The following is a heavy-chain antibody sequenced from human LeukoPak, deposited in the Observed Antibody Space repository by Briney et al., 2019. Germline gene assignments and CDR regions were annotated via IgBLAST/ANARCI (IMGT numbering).Heavy chain of an antibody. J-gene: IGHJ6*02. V-gene: IGHV4-31*03. CDR3: ARDHCRGMDV. D-gene: IGHD2-21*01. CDR2: IYYCRSA. CDR1: GGSISRGGYY. Sequence: SETLSLTCTVSGGSISRGGYYWSCIRQHPGKGLEWIGYIYYCRSASYTPYLKSRVTISVDTSKNQLSLKLSSVTAADTPVYDCARDHCRGMDVWGQGTTVTVSS.